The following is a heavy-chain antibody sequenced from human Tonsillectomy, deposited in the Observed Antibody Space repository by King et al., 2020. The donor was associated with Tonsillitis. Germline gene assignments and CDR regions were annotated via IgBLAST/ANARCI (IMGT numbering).Heavy chain of an antibody. CDR2: IYTIGST. CDR3: AGYTADWFDP. CDR1: GGSINYYY. D-gene: IGHD2-2*02. J-gene: IGHJ5*02. V-gene: IGHV4-4*07. Sequence: QLQESGPGLVKPSETLSLTCTVSGGSINYYYWTWIRQPAGKGLEWIGRIYTIGSTNYNPSLMSRVTMSVDTSKNQFSLKLRSVTAADTAVYYCAGYTADWFDPWGQGSLVTVSS.